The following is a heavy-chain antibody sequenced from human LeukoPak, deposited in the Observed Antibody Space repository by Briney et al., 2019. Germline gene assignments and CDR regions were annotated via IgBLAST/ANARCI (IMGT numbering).Heavy chain of an antibody. J-gene: IGHJ4*02. CDR1: GGSFSGYY. Sequence: SETLSLTCAVYGGSFSGYYWSWIRQPPGKGLEWIGEINHSGSTNYNPSLKSRVTISVDTSKNQFSMKLSSVTAADTAVYYCARIPNGLWSSGSYFDYWGQGTLVTVSS. V-gene: IGHV4-34*01. D-gene: IGHD2-8*01. CDR2: INHSGST. CDR3: ARIPNGLWSSGSYFDY.